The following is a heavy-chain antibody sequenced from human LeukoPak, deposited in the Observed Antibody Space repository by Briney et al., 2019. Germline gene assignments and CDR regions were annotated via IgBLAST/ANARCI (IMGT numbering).Heavy chain of an antibody. Sequence: SETLSLTCAFECGFFTGYYWCGIRQSPGKGLEWIGEINHSGQIDYNTSLKGRVTISVDTSRNQFSLHMNSVTAANAVVYSRGDYGPGSHYRFWGQGTLVTVSS. CDR1: CGFFTGYY. CDR3: GDYGPGSHYRF. D-gene: IGHD3-10*01. V-gene: IGHV4-34*01. CDR2: INHSGQI. J-gene: IGHJ4*02.